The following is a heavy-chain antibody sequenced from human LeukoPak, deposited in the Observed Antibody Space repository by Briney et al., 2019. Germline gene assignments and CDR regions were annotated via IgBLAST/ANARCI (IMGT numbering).Heavy chain of an antibody. CDR2: IIPIFGTA. Sequence: SVKVSCKASGGTFSSYAISWMRQAPGQGLEWMGGIIPIFGTANYAQKFQGRVTITTDESTSTAYMELSSLRSEDTAVYYCAREGVVPAAIPFDPWGQGTLVTVSS. J-gene: IGHJ5*02. CDR3: AREGVVPAAIPFDP. V-gene: IGHV1-69*05. CDR1: GGTFSSYA. D-gene: IGHD2-2*01.